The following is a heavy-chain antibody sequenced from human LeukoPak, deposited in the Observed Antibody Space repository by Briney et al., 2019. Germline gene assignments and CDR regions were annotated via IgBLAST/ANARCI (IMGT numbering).Heavy chain of an antibody. J-gene: IGHJ3*02. CDR2: INHSGST. CDR3: ARDFRSGYDAFDI. V-gene: IGHV4-34*01. CDR1: GGSFSGYY. D-gene: IGHD3-3*01. Sequence: SETLSLTCAVYGGSFSGYYWSWIRQPPGKGLEWIGEINHSGSTNYNPSLKSRVTISVDTSKNQFSLKLSSVTAADTAVYYCARDFRSGYDAFDIWGQGTMVTVSS.